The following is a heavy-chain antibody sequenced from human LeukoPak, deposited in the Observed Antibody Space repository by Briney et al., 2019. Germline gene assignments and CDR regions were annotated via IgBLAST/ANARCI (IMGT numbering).Heavy chain of an antibody. V-gene: IGHV3-7*01. J-gene: IGHJ6*02. D-gene: IGHD3-10*01. CDR3: ARAGYYGSGDYYYYGMDV. CDR2: IKQDGSEK. Sequence: PGGSLRLSCAASGFTFSSYAMSWVRQAPGKGLEWVANIKQDGSEKYYVDSVKGRFTISRDNAKNSLYLQMNSLRAEDTAVYYCARAGYYGSGDYYYYGMDVWGQGTTVTASS. CDR1: GFTFSSYA.